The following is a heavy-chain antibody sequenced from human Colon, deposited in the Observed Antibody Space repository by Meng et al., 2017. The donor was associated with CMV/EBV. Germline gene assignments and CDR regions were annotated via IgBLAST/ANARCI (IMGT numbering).Heavy chain of an antibody. Sequence: QVHLMQSGAGMREPGASVKVSCKASGYPFTGYLIHWVRQAPGQGLEWMGWINPYSGDTIYAQKFEVGVTMTRDASITTAYLELSSLKSDDTAVYYCGTFGGDFDYWGQGTLVTVSS. J-gene: IGHJ4*02. CDR2: INPYSGDT. D-gene: IGHD3-3*01. V-gene: IGHV1-2*02. CDR1: GYPFTGYL. CDR3: GTFGGDFDY.